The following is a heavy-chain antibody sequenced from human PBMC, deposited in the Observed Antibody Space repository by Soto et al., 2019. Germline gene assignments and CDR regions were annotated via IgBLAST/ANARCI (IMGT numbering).Heavy chain of an antibody. CDR2: IGTAGDT. D-gene: IGHD6-19*01. V-gene: IGHV3-13*01. Sequence: GGSLRLSCAASGFTFSSDYMHWVRQATGKGLEWVSAIGTAGDTYYPGSVKGRFTISRENAKNSLYLQMNSLRAGDTAVYYCARVLRFDSSGWYSMYVWGEGTTVTVSS. CDR3: ARVLRFDSSGWYSMYV. J-gene: IGHJ6*04. CDR1: GFTFSSDY.